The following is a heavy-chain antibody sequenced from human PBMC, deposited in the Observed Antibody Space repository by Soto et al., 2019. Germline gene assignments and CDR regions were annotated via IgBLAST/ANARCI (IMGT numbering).Heavy chain of an antibody. CDR3: AIWCEMGLNLY. D-gene: IGHD2-8*01. Sequence: EVQLVESGGGLVQPGGSLRLSCAASGFTFSDSAMHWVRQASGKGLEWIARIRSKANSYLIAYDESVRGRFIISRDDSKNTAYLQLNNLKTEDTAMYYCAIWCEMGLNLYGAQGTLVSVS. CDR2: IRSKANSYLI. CDR1: GFTFSDSA. V-gene: IGHV3-73*02. J-gene: IGHJ4*02.